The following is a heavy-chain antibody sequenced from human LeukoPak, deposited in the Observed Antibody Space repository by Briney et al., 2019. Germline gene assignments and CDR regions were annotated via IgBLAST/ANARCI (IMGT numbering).Heavy chain of an antibody. Sequence: PGGSLRLSCAASGFTFSSYAMSWVRQAPGKGLEWVSAISGSGGSTYYADSVKGRFTISRDNAKNSLYLQMNSLRAEDTAVYYCARVKGLGYYYYYGMDVWGQGTTVTASS. V-gene: IGHV3-23*01. CDR1: GFTFSSYA. CDR3: ARVKGLGYYYYYGMDV. D-gene: IGHD3/OR15-3a*01. CDR2: ISGSGGST. J-gene: IGHJ6*02.